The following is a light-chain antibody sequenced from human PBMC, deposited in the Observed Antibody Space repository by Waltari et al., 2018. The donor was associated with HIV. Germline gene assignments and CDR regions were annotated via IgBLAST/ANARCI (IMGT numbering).Light chain of an antibody. Sequence: QSALTQPASVSGSPGQSITISCTGTSRNVGGDDLVSWYQQHPGEAPKLIIYEVTKRPSGVSNRFSGSKSGNTASLTISGLQAEDEADYYCCSCPRSGIRYVFGTGTKVTVL. CDR1: SRNVGGDDL. J-gene: IGLJ1*01. CDR2: EVT. V-gene: IGLV2-23*02. CDR3: CSCPRSGIRYV.